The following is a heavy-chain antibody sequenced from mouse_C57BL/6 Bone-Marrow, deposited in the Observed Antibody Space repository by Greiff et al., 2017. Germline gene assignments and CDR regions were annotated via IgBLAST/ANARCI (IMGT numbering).Heavy chain of an antibody. CDR2: IDPNSGGT. J-gene: IGHJ1*03. D-gene: IGHD2-1*01. V-gene: IGHV1-72*01. CDR3: AHCNYFSWYFAV. Sequence: QVQLKQPGAELVKPGASVKLSCKASGYTFTSYWMHWVKQRPGRGLEWIGRIDPNSGGTKYNEKFKSKATLTVDKPSSTAYMQLISLTSEDSADYYSAHCNYFSWYFAVWGTGTTVTVSS. CDR1: GYTFTSYW.